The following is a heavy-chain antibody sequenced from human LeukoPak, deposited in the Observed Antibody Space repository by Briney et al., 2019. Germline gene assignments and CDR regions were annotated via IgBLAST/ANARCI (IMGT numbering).Heavy chain of an antibody. V-gene: IGHV4-34*01. D-gene: IGHD5/OR15-5a*01. Sequence: SETLSLTCTVYGGSFSGYYWSWIRQPPGTGPQWIGEIDHNGNTNYIPSLKSRITISVDTSKNQFSLRLTSVTAADTAVYCARDYGDVYDWGQGTLVTVSS. CDR2: IDHNGNT. J-gene: IGHJ4*02. CDR3: ARDYGDVYD. CDR1: GGSFSGYY.